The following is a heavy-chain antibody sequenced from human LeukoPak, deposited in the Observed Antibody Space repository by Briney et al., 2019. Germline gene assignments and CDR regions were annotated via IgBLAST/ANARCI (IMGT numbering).Heavy chain of an antibody. CDR2: IYYSGST. D-gene: IGHD3-10*01. CDR3: ATATPGDSDAFDI. CDR1: GGSISSSSYY. V-gene: IGHV4-39*01. J-gene: IGHJ3*02. Sequence: PSETLSLTCTVSGGSISSSSYYWGWIRQPPGKGLEWIGSIYYSGSTYYNPSLKSRVTISVDTSKNQFSLKLSSVTAADTAVYYCATATPGDSDAFDIWGQGTMVTVSS.